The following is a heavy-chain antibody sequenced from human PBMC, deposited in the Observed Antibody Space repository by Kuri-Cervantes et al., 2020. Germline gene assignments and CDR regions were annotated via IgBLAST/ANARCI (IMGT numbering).Heavy chain of an antibody. CDR3: ARAKLYGSGTNWFDP. D-gene: IGHD3-10*01. Sequence: ASVKVSCKVSGYTLTELSMHWVRQAPGKGLEWMGGFDPEDGETIYAQKFQGWVTMTRDTSISTAYMELSRLRSDDTAVYYCARAKLYGSGTNWFDPWGQGTLVTVSS. V-gene: IGHV1-24*01. J-gene: IGHJ5*02. CDR1: GYTLTELS. CDR2: FDPEDGET.